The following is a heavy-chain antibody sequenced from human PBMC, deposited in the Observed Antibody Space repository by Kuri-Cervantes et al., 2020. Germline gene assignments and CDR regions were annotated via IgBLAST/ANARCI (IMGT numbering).Heavy chain of an antibody. V-gene: IGHV3-30-3*01. J-gene: IGHJ4*02. CDR2: ISYDGSNK. D-gene: IGHD3-22*01. CDR3: ARDDSTPYYYDSSGYFVH. CDR1: GFTFSSYW. Sequence: GESLKISCAASGFTFSSYWMSWVRQAPGKGLEWVAVISYDGSNKYYADSVKGRFTISRDNSKNTLYLQMNSLRAEDTAVYYCARDDSTPYYYDSSGYFVHWGQGTLVTVSS.